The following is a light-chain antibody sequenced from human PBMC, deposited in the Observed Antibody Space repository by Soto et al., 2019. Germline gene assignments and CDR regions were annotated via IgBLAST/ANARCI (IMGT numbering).Light chain of an antibody. J-gene: IGLJ3*02. CDR3: ASWDDTLNAVV. Sequence: QSVLTQPPSASGTPGQRVTISCSGSNSNIGSNAVYWFQHLPGLAPRVLIYRDDQRPSGVSDRFSGSKSGTSCSLAISGLRSEDEAEYSCASWDDTLNAVVFGGGTKLTVL. CDR1: NSNIGSNA. V-gene: IGLV1-47*01. CDR2: RDD.